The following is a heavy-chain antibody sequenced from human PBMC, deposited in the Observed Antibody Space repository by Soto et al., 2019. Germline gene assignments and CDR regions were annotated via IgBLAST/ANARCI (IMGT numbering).Heavy chain of an antibody. V-gene: IGHV3-9*01. CDR2: ISWNSGSI. CDR1: GFTFDDYA. Sequence: PGGSLRLSCAASGFTFDDYAMDWVRQAPGKGLEWVSGISWNSGSIGYADSVKGRFTISRDNAKNTLYLQMNSLRAEDTAVYYCARASDFLTGYYDTPYYYYGMDVGGKGTTVTVSS. J-gene: IGHJ6*04. D-gene: IGHD3-9*01. CDR3: ARASDFLTGYYDTPYYYYGMDV.